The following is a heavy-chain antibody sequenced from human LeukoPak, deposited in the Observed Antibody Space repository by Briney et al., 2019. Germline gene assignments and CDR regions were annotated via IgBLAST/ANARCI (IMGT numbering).Heavy chain of an antibody. Sequence: GGSLRLSCAASGFSFSSYSMNWVRQAPGKGLEWVSSISSSSSYIYYADSVKGRFTISRDNAKNSLYLQMNSLRAEDTAVYYCARGLYCSSTSCPAFDYWGQGTLVTVSS. CDR3: ARGLYCSSTSCPAFDY. V-gene: IGHV3-21*01. CDR1: GFSFSSYS. J-gene: IGHJ4*02. CDR2: ISSSSSYI. D-gene: IGHD2-2*01.